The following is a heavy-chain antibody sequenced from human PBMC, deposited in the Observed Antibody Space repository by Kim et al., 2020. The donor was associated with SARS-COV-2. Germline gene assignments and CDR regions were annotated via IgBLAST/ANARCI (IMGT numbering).Heavy chain of an antibody. CDR2: ISYDGSNK. D-gene: IGHD5-18*01. V-gene: IGHV3-33*05. CDR1: GFTFSSYG. J-gene: IGHJ3*02. CDR3: ASGYSYGYGAFDI. Sequence: GGSLRLSCAASGFTFSSYGMHWVRQAPGKGLEWVAVISYDGSNKYYADSVKGRFTISRDNSKNTLYLQMNSLRAEDTAVYYCASGYSYGYGAFDIWGQGTMVTVSS.